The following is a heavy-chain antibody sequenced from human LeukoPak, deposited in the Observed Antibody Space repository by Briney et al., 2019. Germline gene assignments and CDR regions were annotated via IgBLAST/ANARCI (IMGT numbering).Heavy chain of an antibody. CDR2: IYYNGNT. D-gene: IGHD3-22*01. Sequence: PSETLSLTCTVSGVSISSSYWSWIRQPPGKRLEWIGYIYYNGNTTSNPSLKSRVTISADTSKNQFSLKLSSVTAADTAVYYCVRGNYDNRGYSNAFDIWGQGAMVTVSS. J-gene: IGHJ3*02. CDR3: VRGNYDNRGYSNAFDI. CDR1: GVSISSSY. V-gene: IGHV4-59*01.